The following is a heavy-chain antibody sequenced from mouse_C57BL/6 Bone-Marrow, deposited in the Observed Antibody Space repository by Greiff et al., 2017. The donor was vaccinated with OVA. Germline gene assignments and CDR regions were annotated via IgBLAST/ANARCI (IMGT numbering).Heavy chain of an antibody. J-gene: IGHJ4*01. CDR2: IDPSDSET. V-gene: IGHV1-52*01. CDR1: GYTFTSYW. D-gene: IGHD1-1*01. Sequence: QVQLQQPGAELVRPGSSVKLSCKASGYTFTSYWMHWVKQRPIQGLEWIGNIDPSDSETPYNQKFKDKATLTVDKSSSTAYMQRSSLTSEDSAVYYCAGGYYGSSYRDYAMDYWGQGTSVTVSS. CDR3: AGGYYGSSYRDYAMDY.